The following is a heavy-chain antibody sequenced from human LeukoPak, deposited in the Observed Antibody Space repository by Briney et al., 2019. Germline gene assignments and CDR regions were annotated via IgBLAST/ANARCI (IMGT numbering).Heavy chain of an antibody. CDR2: IYSGSST. J-gene: IGHJ4*02. Sequence: GGSLRLSCAASGFNVSSNYMSWVRQAPGKGLEWVSVIYSGSSTYYADSVKGRFTISRDNSKNTLYLQMNSLRAEDTAVYYCARRGVVGALDYWGQGTLVTVSS. CDR3: ARRGVVGALDY. D-gene: IGHD1-26*01. CDR1: GFNVSSNY. V-gene: IGHV3-53*01.